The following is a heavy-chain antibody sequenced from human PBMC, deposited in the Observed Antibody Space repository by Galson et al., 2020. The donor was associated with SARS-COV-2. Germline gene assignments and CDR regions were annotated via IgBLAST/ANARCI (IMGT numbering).Heavy chain of an antibody. V-gene: IGHV3-23*01. J-gene: IGHJ3*01. D-gene: IGHD2-21*01. CDR3: ANKGGDMTENGGESLVR. CDR2: ISGSGGST. CDR1: GFTFSSYA. Sequence: GESLKISCAASGFTFSSYAMRWVRQAPGKGLEWVSVISGSGGSTYYADSVKGRFTISRDNSKNTLYLQMNSLRADDTAVYYCANKGGDMTENGGESLVRWGQGTMVTGSS.